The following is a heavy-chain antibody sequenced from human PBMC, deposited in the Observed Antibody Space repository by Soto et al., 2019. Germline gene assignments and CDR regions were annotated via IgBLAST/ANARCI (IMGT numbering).Heavy chain of an antibody. D-gene: IGHD1-1*01. Sequence: PSETLSLTCTVSGASLSGYYWSWLRKSAGKGLEWIWRIYANGTTDYNPSLKSRVMMSVDTSKKQFSLKLRSVTAADTAVYYCVRDGTKTLRDWFDPWGHGISVTVSS. CDR1: GASLSGYY. J-gene: IGHJ5*02. V-gene: IGHV4-4*07. CDR3: VRDGTKTLRDWFDP. CDR2: IYANGTT.